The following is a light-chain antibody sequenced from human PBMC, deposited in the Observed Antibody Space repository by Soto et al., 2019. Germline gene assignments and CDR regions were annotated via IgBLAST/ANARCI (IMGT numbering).Light chain of an antibody. CDR3: SSYTSSSTLV. Sequence: SFLTQPASGSLCPGHSITISGTGSSSDVGGYNYVSWYQQHPGKAPKLMIYEVSNRPSGISNRLSGSKSGNTASLTLSGLQAEDEADYYCSSYTSSSTLVFGGGT. J-gene: IGLJ2*01. CDR1: SSDVGGYNY. CDR2: EVS. V-gene: IGLV2-14*01.